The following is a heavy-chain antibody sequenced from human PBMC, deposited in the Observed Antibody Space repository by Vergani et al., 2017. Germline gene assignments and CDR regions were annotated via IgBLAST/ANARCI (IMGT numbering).Heavy chain of an antibody. D-gene: IGHD2-15*01. J-gene: IGHJ4*02. CDR3: ARDGMAEYCSGGSCYADY. V-gene: IGHV1-46*01. CDR2: INPSGGST. Sequence: QVQLVQSGAEVKKPGASVKVSCKASGYTFTSYYMHWVRQAPGQGLEWMGIINPSGGSTSYAQKFQGRVTMTRDTSTSTVYMELSSLRSEDTAVYYCARDGMAEYCSGGSCYADYWGQGTLVTVSS. CDR1: GYTFTSYY.